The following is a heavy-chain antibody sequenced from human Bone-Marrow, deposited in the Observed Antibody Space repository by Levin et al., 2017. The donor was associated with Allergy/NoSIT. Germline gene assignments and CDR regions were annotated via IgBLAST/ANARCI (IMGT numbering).Heavy chain of an antibody. D-gene: IGHD1-14*01. CDR1: GGSLITDSYF. CDR2: TSYSGST. Sequence: SETLSLTCTVSGGSLITDSYFWSWIRKPPGKGLEWIGYTSYSGSTNYNPSLKSRVTISVDTSKNQFSLRLSSVTAADTAVYYCARQPEGPGKFGFDPSGQGTLVTVSS. CDR3: ARQPEGPGKFGFDP. V-gene: IGHV4-61*01. J-gene: IGHJ5*02.